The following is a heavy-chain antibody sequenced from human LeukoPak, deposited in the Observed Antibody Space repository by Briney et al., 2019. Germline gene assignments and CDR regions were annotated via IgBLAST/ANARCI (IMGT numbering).Heavy chain of an antibody. Sequence: PGGSLRLSCAASGFTFNTYSMSWDRQAPGKGLEWVSIISRASESIFYADSMKGRFTISRDNAKNSLYLQMNGLRAEDTAVYYCARGATDVTRWFDPWGQGTRVTVSS. D-gene: IGHD1-1*01. CDR2: ISRASESI. CDR1: GFTFNTYS. CDR3: ARGATDVTRWFDP. J-gene: IGHJ5*02. V-gene: IGHV3-21*01.